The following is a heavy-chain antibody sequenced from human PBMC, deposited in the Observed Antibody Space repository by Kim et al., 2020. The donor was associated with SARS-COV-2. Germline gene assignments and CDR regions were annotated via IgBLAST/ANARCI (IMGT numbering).Heavy chain of an antibody. J-gene: IGHJ3*02. CDR3: AKDHHTVTTSFDM. CDR1: GFTLRNYA. D-gene: IGHD4-17*01. CDR2: VYSGGRT. Sequence: GGSLRLSCVASGFTLRNYAMTWVRQAPGKGLEWVAAVYSGGRTFYADAVKSRLTIFRDISKDTLYLVQNSLRADDTAIYYCAKDHHTVTTSFDMWGPGT. V-gene: IGHV3-23*01.